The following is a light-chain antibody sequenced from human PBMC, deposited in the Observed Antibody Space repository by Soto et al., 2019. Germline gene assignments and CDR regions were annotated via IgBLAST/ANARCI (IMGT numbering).Light chain of an antibody. CDR3: SSYTSSSTLYV. V-gene: IGLV2-14*01. J-gene: IGLJ1*01. Sequence: QSALTQPASVSGSPGQSITISCTGTSSDVGGYNYVSWYQQHPGKAPKLMIDEVSNRPSGVSNRFSGSKSGNTASLTISGRQAEDEAEYYCSSYTSSSTLYVFGTGTKVTVL. CDR1: SSDVGGYNY. CDR2: EVS.